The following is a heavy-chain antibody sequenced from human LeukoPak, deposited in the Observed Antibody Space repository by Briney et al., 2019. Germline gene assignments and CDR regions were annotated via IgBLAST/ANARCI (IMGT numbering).Heavy chain of an antibody. Sequence: GGSLRLSCAASGXTFSSYGMHWVRQAPGRGLEWVALIWYDGRNKYYADSVKGRFTISRDNSKNTLSLQLNSLRDEDTAVYYCARDGGSSGYHDALDIWGQGTMVTVSA. CDR1: GXTFSSYG. J-gene: IGHJ3*02. V-gene: IGHV3-33*01. D-gene: IGHD3-22*01. CDR3: ARDGGSSGYHDALDI. CDR2: IWYDGRNK.